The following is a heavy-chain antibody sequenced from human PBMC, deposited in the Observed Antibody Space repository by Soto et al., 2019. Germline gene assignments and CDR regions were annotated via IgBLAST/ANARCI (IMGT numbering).Heavy chain of an antibody. Sequence: SETLSLTCTVSGGSISSYYWSWIRQPPGKGLEWIGYIYYSGSTNYNPSLKSRVTISVDTSKNQFSLKLSSVTAADTAVYYCASQRVIGGARYFDYWGQGTLVTVSS. V-gene: IGHV4-59*01. J-gene: IGHJ4*02. D-gene: IGHD1-26*01. CDR2: IYYSGST. CDR1: GGSISSYY. CDR3: ASQRVIGGARYFDY.